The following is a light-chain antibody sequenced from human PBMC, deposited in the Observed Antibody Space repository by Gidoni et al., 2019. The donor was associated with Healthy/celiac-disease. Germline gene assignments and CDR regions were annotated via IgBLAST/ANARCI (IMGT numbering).Light chain of an antibody. J-gene: IGKJ2*01. Sequence: DIQMTQSPSSLSASVGDRVTITCRASQSISSYLNWYQQKPGKAPKLLLYAASSLQSGVPSRCSGSGAGTEVTLTISSMQPEDFATYYCQQSYSTLMYTFGQGTKLEIK. CDR2: AAS. V-gene: IGKV1-39*01. CDR1: QSISSY. CDR3: QQSYSTLMYT.